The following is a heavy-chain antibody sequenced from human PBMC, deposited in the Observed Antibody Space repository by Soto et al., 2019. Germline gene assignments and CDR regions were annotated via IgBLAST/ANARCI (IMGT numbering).Heavy chain of an antibody. Sequence: SVKVSCKASGGTFSSYAISWVRQAPGQGLEWMGGIIPIFGTANYAQKFQGRVTITADESTSTAYMELSSLRPEDTAVYYCASDPPPPYSGYERSWFDPWGQGTLVTVSS. CDR3: ASDPPPPYSGYERSWFDP. V-gene: IGHV1-69*13. D-gene: IGHD5-12*01. CDR1: GGTFSSYA. CDR2: IIPIFGTA. J-gene: IGHJ5*02.